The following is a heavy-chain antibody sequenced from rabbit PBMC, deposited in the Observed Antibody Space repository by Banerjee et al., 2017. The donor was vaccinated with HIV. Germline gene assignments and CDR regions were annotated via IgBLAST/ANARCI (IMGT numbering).Heavy chain of an antibody. Sequence: QEQLEESGGDLVKPGASLTLTCTASGFSFSSSYYMCWVRQAPGKGLEWIACIYAGSSGSTYYASWAKGRFTISKTSSTTVTLQMTSLTAADAATYFCARAGGVEKYFNLWGPGTLVTVS. D-gene: IGHD4-1*01. CDR3: ARAGGVEKYFNL. CDR1: GFSFSSSYY. J-gene: IGHJ4*01. V-gene: IGHV1S45*01. CDR2: IYAGSSGST.